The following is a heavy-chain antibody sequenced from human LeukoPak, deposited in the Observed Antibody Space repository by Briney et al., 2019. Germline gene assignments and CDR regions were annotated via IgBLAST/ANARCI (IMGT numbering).Heavy chain of an antibody. J-gene: IGHJ5*02. Sequence: GASVKVSCKASGYTFTSYGISWVRRAPGQGLEWMGWISAYNGNTNYAQKLQGRVTMTTDTSTSTAYMELRSLRSDDTAVYYCARDPFSEPAWSIAARPDSGWFDPWGQGTLVTVSS. CDR2: ISAYNGNT. CDR1: GYTFTSYG. D-gene: IGHD6-6*01. V-gene: IGHV1-18*01. CDR3: ARDPFSEPAWSIAARPDSGWFDP.